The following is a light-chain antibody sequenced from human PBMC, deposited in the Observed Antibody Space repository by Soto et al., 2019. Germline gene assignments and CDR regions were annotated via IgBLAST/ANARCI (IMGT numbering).Light chain of an antibody. J-gene: IGKJ5*01. CDR3: QQYAASPIT. CDR2: AAS. Sequence: EIVLTQSPGTLSLSPGEGTTLSCRASQTVSRSYLAWYQQRPGQAPRLLIYAASSRATGIPDRFSGSGSGTDFTLTISRLEPEDFAVFYCQQYAASPITFGQGTRLELK. V-gene: IGKV3-20*01. CDR1: QTVSRSY.